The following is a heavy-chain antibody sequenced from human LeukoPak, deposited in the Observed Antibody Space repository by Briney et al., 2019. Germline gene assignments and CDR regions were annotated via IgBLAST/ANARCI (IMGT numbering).Heavy chain of an antibody. Sequence: PGGSLRLSCAASGFTFSSYSMNWVRQAPGKGLEWVSYISSSSSTIYYADSVKGRFTISRDNAKNSLYLQMNSLRAEDTAVYYCARDLYGDYAPSWFDPWGQGTLVTVSS. CDR1: GFTFSSYS. V-gene: IGHV3-48*01. J-gene: IGHJ5*02. D-gene: IGHD4-17*01. CDR2: ISSSSSTI. CDR3: ARDLYGDYAPSWFDP.